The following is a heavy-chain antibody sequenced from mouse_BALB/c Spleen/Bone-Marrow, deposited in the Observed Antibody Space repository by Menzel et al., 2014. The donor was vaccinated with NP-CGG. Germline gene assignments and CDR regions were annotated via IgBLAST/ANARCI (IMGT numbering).Heavy chain of an antibody. CDR3: ARDWTIPFAY. D-gene: IGHD1-1*02. J-gene: IGHJ3*01. Sequence: VQLQQSGAELARPGASVKMSCKASGYTFTSYTMHWVKQSPGQGLEWIGYINPSSGYTNYNQKFKDKATLTADKSSSTAYMQLSSLTSEDSAVYYCARDWTIPFAYWGQGTLVTVSA. CDR1: GYTFTSYT. CDR2: INPSSGYT. V-gene: IGHV1-4*01.